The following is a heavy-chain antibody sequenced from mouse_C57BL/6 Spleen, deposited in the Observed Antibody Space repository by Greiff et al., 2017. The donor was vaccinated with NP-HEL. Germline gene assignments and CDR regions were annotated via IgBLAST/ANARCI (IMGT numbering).Heavy chain of an antibody. CDR2: IDPSDSYT. CDR3: ARLIYGSRGDYAMDY. CDR1: GYTFTSYW. D-gene: IGHD1-1*01. Sequence: QVQLQQPGAELVKPGASVKLSCKASGYTFTSYWMQWVKQRPGQGLEWIGEIDPSDSYTNYNQKFKGKATLTVDTSSSTAYMQLSSLKSEDAAVYYCARLIYGSRGDYAMDYWGQGTSVTVSS. V-gene: IGHV1-50*01. J-gene: IGHJ4*01.